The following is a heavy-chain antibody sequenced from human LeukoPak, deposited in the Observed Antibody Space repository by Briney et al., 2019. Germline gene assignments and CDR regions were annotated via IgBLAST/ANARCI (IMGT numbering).Heavy chain of an antibody. CDR1: GFTFDDYA. CDR2: ISWNSGSI. CDR3: AKALSGAFDI. Sequence: GGSLRLSCAASGFTFDDYAMHWVRQAPGKGLEWVSGISWNSGSIGYADSVKGRFTISRDNAKTSLYLQMNSLRAEDTALYYCAKALSGAFDIWGQGTMVTVSS. J-gene: IGHJ3*02. V-gene: IGHV3-9*01. D-gene: IGHD5/OR15-5a*01.